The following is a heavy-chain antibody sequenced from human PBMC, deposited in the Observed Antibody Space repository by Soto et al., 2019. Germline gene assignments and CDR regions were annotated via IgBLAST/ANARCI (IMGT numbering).Heavy chain of an antibody. CDR3: ARGGYYDNTWGKLSHYGLDV. CDR1: GYTFIRYG. CDR2: ISPYNDYT. D-gene: IGHD3-16*01. V-gene: IGHV1-18*01. J-gene: IGHJ6*02. Sequence: AASVKVSCKASGYTFIRYGITWVRQAPGQGLEWMGWISPYNDYTIYAQNLQGRVTMTTDTSTRTAYLDVRSLKSDDTAVYYCARGGYYDNTWGKLSHYGLDVWGQGTSVTVSS.